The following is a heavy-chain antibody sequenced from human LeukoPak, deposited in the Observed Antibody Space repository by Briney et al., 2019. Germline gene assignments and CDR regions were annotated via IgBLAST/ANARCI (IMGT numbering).Heavy chain of an antibody. J-gene: IGHJ6*03. CDR1: NGSISSSSYY. V-gene: IGHV4-39*07. Sequence: PSETLSLTCAVSNGSISSSSYYWGWIRQPPGKGLEWIGSIYYSGSTYYNPSLKSRVTISVDMSKNQFSLKLTSVTAADTVVYYCAKSEDYYYYYMDVWGKGTTVTVS. CDR2: IYYSGST. CDR3: AKSEDYYYYYMDV.